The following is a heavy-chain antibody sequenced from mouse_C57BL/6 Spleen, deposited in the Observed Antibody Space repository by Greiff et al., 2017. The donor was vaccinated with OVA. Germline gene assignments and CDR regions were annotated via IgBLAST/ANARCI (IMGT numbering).Heavy chain of an antibody. V-gene: IGHV1-52*01. CDR2: IDASDSET. Sequence: QVQLQQPGAELVRPGSSVKLSCKASGYTFTSYWMHWVKQRPIQGLDWIGNIDASDSETHYNQKFKDKATLTVDKSSSTAYMQLSSLTSEDSAVYYCATYYYGSSPYWYFDVWGTGTTVTVSS. D-gene: IGHD1-1*01. CDR3: ATYYYGSSPYWYFDV. CDR1: GYTFTSYW. J-gene: IGHJ1*03.